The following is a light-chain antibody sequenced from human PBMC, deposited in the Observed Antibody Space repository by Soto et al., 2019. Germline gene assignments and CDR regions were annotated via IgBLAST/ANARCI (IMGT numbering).Light chain of an antibody. Sequence: EIVLTQSPATLSLSPGERATLSCRASQSVSNSLAWYQQKPDQAPRLLIYDASNRATDIPARFSGSGSGTDFTLTISSLEPEDFAVYYCQQRGNWPLTFGGGTKVEIK. CDR2: DAS. CDR1: QSVSNS. J-gene: IGKJ4*01. V-gene: IGKV3-11*01. CDR3: QQRGNWPLT.